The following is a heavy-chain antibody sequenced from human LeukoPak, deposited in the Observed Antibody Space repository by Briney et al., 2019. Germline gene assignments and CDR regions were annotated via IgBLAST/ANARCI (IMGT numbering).Heavy chain of an antibody. CDR3: AKGKGSGWYDFDY. CDR1: EFTFADYD. J-gene: IGHJ4*02. CDR2: ISGDGLGT. D-gene: IGHD6-19*01. Sequence: GGSLTLSWVASEFTFADYDVGWVRQPVGNGLEWVSSISGDGLGTWYADSVKGRFTISRDNSKNTLYLQMSSLRAEDTAVYYCAKGKGSGWYDFDYWGQGTLVTVSS. V-gene: IGHV3-23*01.